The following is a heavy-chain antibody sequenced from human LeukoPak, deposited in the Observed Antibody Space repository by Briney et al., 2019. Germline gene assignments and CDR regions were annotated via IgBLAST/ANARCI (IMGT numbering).Heavy chain of an antibody. Sequence: ASVKVSCKASGYTFTSYGISWVRQAPGQGLEWMGWISAYNGHTNYAQKLQGRVIMTTDTSSTTAFMELRSPRTDDTAMYYCARYYDFWSGYFDYWGQGTLVTVSS. J-gene: IGHJ4*02. CDR1: GYTFTSYG. V-gene: IGHV1-18*01. D-gene: IGHD3-3*01. CDR3: ARYYDFWSGYFDY. CDR2: ISAYNGHT.